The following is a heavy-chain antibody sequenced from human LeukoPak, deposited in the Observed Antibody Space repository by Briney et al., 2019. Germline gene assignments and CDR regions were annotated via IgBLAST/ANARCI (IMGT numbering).Heavy chain of an antibody. CDR2: ISSSGSTI. CDR1: GFIFSNYY. J-gene: IGHJ6*03. V-gene: IGHV3-11*04. CDR3: ARDSRHPRIVVVSMDV. D-gene: IGHD2-21*01. Sequence: PGGSLRLSCAASGFIFSNYYMSWIRQAPGKGLEWVSYISSSGSTIYYADSVKGRFTISRDNAKNSLYLQMNSLRAEDTAVYYCARDSRHPRIVVVSMDVWGKGTTVTISS.